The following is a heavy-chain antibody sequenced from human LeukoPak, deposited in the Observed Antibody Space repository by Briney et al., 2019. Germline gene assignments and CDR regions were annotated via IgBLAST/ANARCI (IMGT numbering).Heavy chain of an antibody. V-gene: IGHV4-59*01. CDR3: ARGLLKSYFGSGFDP. CDR1: VGFISRYY. D-gene: IGHD3-3*01. J-gene: IGHJ5*02. CDR2: IYYSGSS. Sequence: SETLSLTCPGSVGFISRYYWSWIGQPPGKGLEWIGYIYYSGSSFYNPSLQSRVTISGDTCKYQCSVKLSSVPAADTALDYCARGLLKSYFGSGFDPWGQGTLVTVS.